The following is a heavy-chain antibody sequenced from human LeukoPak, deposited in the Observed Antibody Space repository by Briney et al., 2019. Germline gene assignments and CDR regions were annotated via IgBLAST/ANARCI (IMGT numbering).Heavy chain of an antibody. D-gene: IGHD6-19*01. J-gene: IGHJ2*01. CDR2: IYTSGST. CDR3: ARVAQKLERIALAATSEWRANWYFDL. CDR1: GGSIDSCH. V-gene: IGHV4-4*07. Sequence: SETLSLTCTVSGGSIDSCHWSWIRHPAGRGLEWIGRIYTSGSTNYNPSLKSRVTMSVDTSKNQFSLKLSSVTAADTAVYYCARVAQKLERIALAATSEWRANWYFDLWGRGTLVTVSS.